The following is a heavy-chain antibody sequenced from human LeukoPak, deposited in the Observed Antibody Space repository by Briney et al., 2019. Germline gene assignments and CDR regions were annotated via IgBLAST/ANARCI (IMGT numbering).Heavy chain of an antibody. V-gene: IGHV4-59*01. Sequence: SETLSLTCTVSGGSISSYYWSWIRQPPGKGLEWIGYIYYSGSTNYNPSLKSRATISVDTSKNQFSLKLSSVTAADTAVYYCARDKPLTLGTTHYYYGMDVWGQGTTVTVSS. D-gene: IGHD1-7*01. CDR3: ARDKPLTLGTTHYYYGMDV. CDR2: IYYSGST. J-gene: IGHJ6*02. CDR1: GGSISSYY.